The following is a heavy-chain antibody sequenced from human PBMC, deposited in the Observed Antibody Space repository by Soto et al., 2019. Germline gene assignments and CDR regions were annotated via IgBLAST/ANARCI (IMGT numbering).Heavy chain of an antibody. Sequence: EVQLLESGGGLVQPGGSLRLSCAASGFTFSSYAMTWVRQAPGKGLEWVSAISGSGGSTYYADSVKGRFTISRDNSKNTLYLQMNSLRAEDTAVYYCAKGLRYYDFWSGSSPGQQLVPYWGQGTRVTVSS. D-gene: IGHD3-3*01. CDR3: AKGLRYYDFWSGSSPGQQLVPY. CDR1: GFTFSSYA. J-gene: IGHJ4*02. V-gene: IGHV3-23*01. CDR2: ISGSGGST.